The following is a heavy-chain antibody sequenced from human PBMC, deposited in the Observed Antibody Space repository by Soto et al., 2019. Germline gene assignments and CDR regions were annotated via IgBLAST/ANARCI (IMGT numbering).Heavy chain of an antibody. D-gene: IGHD2-21*02. CDR1: GFTVSSNY. Sequence: GGSLRLSCAASGFTVSSNYMSWVRQAPGKGLEWVSVIYSGGSAYYADSVKGRFTISRDNSKNTLYLQMNSLRAEDTTVYYCAKKAAYCGGDCYSLFDCWGQGTLVTVSS. CDR2: IYSGGSA. V-gene: IGHV3-53*01. J-gene: IGHJ4*02. CDR3: AKKAAYCGGDCYSLFDC.